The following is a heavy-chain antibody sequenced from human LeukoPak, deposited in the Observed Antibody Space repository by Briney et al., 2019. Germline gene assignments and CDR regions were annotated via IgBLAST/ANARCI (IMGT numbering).Heavy chain of an antibody. CDR2: ISSSSSYI. CDR1: GFTFSSYS. D-gene: IGHD2-21*02. CDR3: ARDQGVTASNCDY. V-gene: IGHV3-21*01. J-gene: IGHJ4*02. Sequence: GGSLRLSCAASGFTFSSYSMNRVRQAPGKGLEWVSSISSSSSYIYYADSVKGRFTISRDNANNSLYLQMNSLRAEGTAVYYCARDQGVTASNCDYWGQGTLVSVSS.